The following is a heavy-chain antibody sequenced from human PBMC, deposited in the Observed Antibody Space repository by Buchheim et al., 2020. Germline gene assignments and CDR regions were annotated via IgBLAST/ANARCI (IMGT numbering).Heavy chain of an antibody. V-gene: IGHV3-48*02. CDR3: ARVGSIAVAGTGEYFQH. J-gene: IGHJ1*01. CDR1: GFTFSSYS. CDR2: MSTSTDIV. D-gene: IGHD6-19*01. Sequence: EVQLVESGGGSVQPGGSLRLSCAASGFTFSSYSMNWVRQAPGKGLQWVSHMSTSTDIVYYADSVKGRFTISRDNAKNSLYLDMNGLRDDDTAVYYCARVGSIAVAGTGEYFQHWGQGTL.